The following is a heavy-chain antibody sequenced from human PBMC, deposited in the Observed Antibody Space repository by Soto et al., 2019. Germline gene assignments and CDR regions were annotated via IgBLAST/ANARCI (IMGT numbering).Heavy chain of an antibody. J-gene: IGHJ5*02. Sequence: PSETLSLTCADYGGSFSGYYWSWIRQPPGKGLEWIGEINHSGSTNYNPSLKSRVTISVDTSKNQFSLKLSSVTAADTAVYYCARGRKWFDPWGQGTLATSPQ. CDR2: INHSGST. CDR3: ARGRKWFDP. V-gene: IGHV4-34*01. CDR1: GGSFSGYY.